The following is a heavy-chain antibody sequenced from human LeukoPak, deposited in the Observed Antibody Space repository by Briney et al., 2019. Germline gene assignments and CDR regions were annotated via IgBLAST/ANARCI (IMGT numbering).Heavy chain of an antibody. CDR2: IQYDGRDK. D-gene: IGHD1-26*01. J-gene: IGHJ4*02. CDR1: GFTFHNFA. Sequence: GGSLRLSCVASGFTFHNFAMHWVRQAPGKGLEWVAFIQYDGRDKFYADSVKGRFTLSRDNSKNTLYLQMNSLRAEDTAVYYCARDSMGVGANYEAFTDWGQGTLVTVSS. V-gene: IGHV3-30*04. CDR3: ARDSMGVGANYEAFTD.